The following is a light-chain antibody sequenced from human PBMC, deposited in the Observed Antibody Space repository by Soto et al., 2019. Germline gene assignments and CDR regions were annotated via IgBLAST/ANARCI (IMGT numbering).Light chain of an antibody. CDR3: QSYDSSLSGSGV. Sequence: QSVLTQPPSVSGAPGQRVTISCTGSSSNIGAGYDVHWYQQLPGTAPKLLIYGNSNRPSGVPDRFSGSKSGTSASLAIIGLQAEDEADYYCQSYDSSLSGSGVFGGGTKL. V-gene: IGLV1-40*01. CDR1: SSNIGAGYD. CDR2: GNS. J-gene: IGLJ2*01.